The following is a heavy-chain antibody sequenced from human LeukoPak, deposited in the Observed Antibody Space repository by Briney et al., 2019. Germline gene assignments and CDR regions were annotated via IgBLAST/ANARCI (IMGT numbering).Heavy chain of an antibody. CDR2: INTDGSST. D-gene: IGHD1-1*01. Sequence: GGSLRLSSAASGITFSNYWMHWVRQAPGKGLVWVSRINTDGSSTNYADSVKGRFSISTDNAKNTLYLQMNSLRAEDTAVYYCAGWNALDIWGQRTMVTVSS. CDR1: GITFSNYW. V-gene: IGHV3-74*01. J-gene: IGHJ3*02. CDR3: AGWNALDI.